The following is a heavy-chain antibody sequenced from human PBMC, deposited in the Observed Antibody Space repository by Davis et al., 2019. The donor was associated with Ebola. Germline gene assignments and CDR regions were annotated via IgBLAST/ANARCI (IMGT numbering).Heavy chain of an antibody. J-gene: IGHJ4*02. V-gene: IGHV3-21*01. Sequence: ETLSLTCAVSGGSISSTNWWSWVRQAPGKGLEWVSSLTHSSSHIYYADSVKGRFTISRDNANSSLYLQMNSLRAEDTAVYYCAREKSREIDLDYWGQGTLVTVSS. CDR1: GGSISSTN. CDR3: AREKSREIDLDY. D-gene: IGHD3-10*01. CDR2: LTHSSSHI.